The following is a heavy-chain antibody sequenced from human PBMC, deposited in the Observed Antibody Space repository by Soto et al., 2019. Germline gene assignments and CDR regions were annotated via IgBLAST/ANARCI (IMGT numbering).Heavy chain of an antibody. CDR2: IYYSGST. CDR3: AIIEYSKGNWFDP. D-gene: IGHD6-6*01. CDR1: GGSISSYY. Sequence: SETLSLTCTVSGGSISSYYWSWIRQPPGKGLEWIGYIYYSGSTNYNHSLKSRVTISVDTSKNQFSLKLSSVTAADTAVYYCAIIEYSKGNWFDPWGQGTLVTVSS. J-gene: IGHJ5*02. V-gene: IGHV4-59*08.